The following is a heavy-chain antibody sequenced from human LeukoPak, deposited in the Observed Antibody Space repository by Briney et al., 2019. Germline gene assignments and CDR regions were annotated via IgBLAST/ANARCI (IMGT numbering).Heavy chain of an antibody. Sequence: APVKVSCKASGYTFTSYAMHWVRQAPGQRLEWMGWINAGNGNTKYSQKFQGRVTITRDTSASTAYMELSSLRSEDTAVYYCARQQQLALGDYWGQGTLVTVSS. V-gene: IGHV1-3*01. J-gene: IGHJ4*02. CDR3: ARQQQLALGDY. CDR2: INAGNGNT. CDR1: GYTFTSYA. D-gene: IGHD6-13*01.